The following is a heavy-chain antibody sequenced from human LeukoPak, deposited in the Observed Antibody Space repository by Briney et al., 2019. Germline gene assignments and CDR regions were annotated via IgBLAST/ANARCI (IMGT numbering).Heavy chain of an antibody. CDR1: GYTFTSYA. CDR3: ARSASLLNAFDI. J-gene: IGHJ3*02. V-gene: IGHV1-3*01. Sequence: ASVKVSCKASGYTFTSYAMHWVRQAPGQRLEWMGWINAGNGNTKYSQKFQGRVTITRDTSASTAYMELSSLRSEDTAVYYCARSASLLNAFDIWGQGTLVTVAS. CDR2: INAGNGNT.